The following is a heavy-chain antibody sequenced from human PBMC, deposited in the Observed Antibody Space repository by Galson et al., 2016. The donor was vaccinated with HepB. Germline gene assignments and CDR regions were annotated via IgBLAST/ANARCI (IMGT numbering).Heavy chain of an antibody. Sequence: CAISGDSVSGNSVAWNWIRQSPSRGLEWLGRTFYRSKWYNEYAVSVKSRITITPDTSKNQFSLQLSSVTPEDTAVYYCASFRDYYYGMDVWGQGTTVSVSS. CDR2: TFYRSKWYN. V-gene: IGHV6-1*01. CDR3: ASFRDYYYGMDV. J-gene: IGHJ6*02. CDR1: GDSVSGNSVA.